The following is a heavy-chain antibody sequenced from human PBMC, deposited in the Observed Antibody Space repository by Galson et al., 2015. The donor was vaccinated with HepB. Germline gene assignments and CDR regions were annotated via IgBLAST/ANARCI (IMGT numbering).Heavy chain of an antibody. CDR3: AKGYGLVDS. CDR2: ISGNGDST. J-gene: IGHJ5*01. CDR1: GFAFDTHA. Sequence: SLRLSCAASGFAFDTHAMRWVRQAPGRGLEWISGISGNGDSTFYADSVKGRFTVSRDNTNNTVYLQMNSLRAEDAGLYFCAKGYGLVDSWGQGMLVTVSS. V-gene: IGHV3-23*01. D-gene: IGHD5-18*01.